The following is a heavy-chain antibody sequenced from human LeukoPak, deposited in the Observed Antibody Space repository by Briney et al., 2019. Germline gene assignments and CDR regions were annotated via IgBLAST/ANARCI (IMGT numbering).Heavy chain of an antibody. Sequence: GGSLRLSCAASGFTFDDYDIHWGRRAPGKGLEWVSLISGDGGSTYYADSVKGRFTIYRDNSKNSLYLQMNSLRTEDTALYYCAKAWFGERSGGGFDYWGQGTLVTVSS. CDR2: ISGDGGST. CDR1: GFTFDDYD. J-gene: IGHJ4*02. D-gene: IGHD3-10*01. V-gene: IGHV3-43*02. CDR3: AKAWFGERSGGGFDY.